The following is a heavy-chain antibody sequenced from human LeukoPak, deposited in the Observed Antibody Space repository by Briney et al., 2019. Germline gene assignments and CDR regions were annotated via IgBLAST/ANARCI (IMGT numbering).Heavy chain of an antibody. V-gene: IGHV1-18*04. CDR2: ISAYNGNT. D-gene: IGHD3-16*01. J-gene: IGHJ3*02. CDR3: AREDVSLDAFDI. CDR1: GYTFTDYY. Sequence: ASVKVSCKASGYTFTDYYIHWVRQAPGQGLEWMGWISAYNGNTNYEQKFQDRVTMTTDTSTSTVHMELRTLRSDGTAMYYCAREDVSLDAFDIWGQGTMVTVSS.